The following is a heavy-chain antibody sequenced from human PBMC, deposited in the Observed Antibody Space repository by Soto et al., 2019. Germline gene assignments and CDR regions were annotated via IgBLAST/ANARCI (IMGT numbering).Heavy chain of an antibody. Sequence: SETLSLTCTVSGGSLISDYWSWIRQPPGKGLEWIGYSYYTGSTKYNPSLKSRVTISVDTSKNQFSLKLSSVTAADTAVYYCARQVVLSETFDYWGQGTLVTVSS. D-gene: IGHD2-2*01. CDR2: SYYTGST. V-gene: IGHV4-59*08. CDR3: ARQVVLSETFDY. J-gene: IGHJ4*02. CDR1: GGSLISDY.